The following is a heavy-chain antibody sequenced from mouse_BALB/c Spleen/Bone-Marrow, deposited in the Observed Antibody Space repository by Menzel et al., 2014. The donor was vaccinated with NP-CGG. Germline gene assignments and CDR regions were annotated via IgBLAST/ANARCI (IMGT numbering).Heavy chain of an antibody. V-gene: IGHV1-69*01. J-gene: IGHJ3*01. CDR3: ARSDYRFDPLPY. D-gene: IGHD2-14*01. CDR1: GHTFTDYW. CDR2: IDTSDSYT. Sequence: SGAELVMPGASVKMSCKASGHTFTDYWTHWVKQRPGQGLEWIGAIDTSDSYTSYNQKFKGKATLTVDESSSTAYMQLSSLTSEDSAVYYCARSDYRFDPLPYWGQGTLVTVSA.